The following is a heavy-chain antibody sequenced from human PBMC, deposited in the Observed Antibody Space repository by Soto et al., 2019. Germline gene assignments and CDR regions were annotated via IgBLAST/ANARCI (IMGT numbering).Heavy chain of an antibody. Sequence: SETLSLTXTVSGGSISSYYWSWIRQPPGKGLEWIGYIYYSGSTNYNPSLKSRVTISVDTSKNQFSLKLSSVTAADTAVYYCARVMGSSWKEYYYGMDVWGQGTTVTVSS. V-gene: IGHV4-59*01. CDR2: IYYSGST. CDR3: ARVMGSSWKEYYYGMDV. D-gene: IGHD6-13*01. CDR1: GGSISSYY. J-gene: IGHJ6*02.